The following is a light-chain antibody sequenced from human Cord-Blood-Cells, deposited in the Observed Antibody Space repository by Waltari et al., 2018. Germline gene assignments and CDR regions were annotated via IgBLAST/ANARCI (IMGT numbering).Light chain of an antibody. J-gene: IGLJ2*01. CDR1: SSDVGGSNY. CDR3: SSYAGSNNVV. V-gene: IGLV2-8*01. Sequence: QSALTQPPSASGSPGQSVTISSTGTSSDVGGSNYVSWYQQHPGKAPKLMIYEVSKPPSGAADCFSGNKAGKTASLTVAGLEAEDEADYYCSSYAGSNNVVFGGGTKLTVL. CDR2: EVS.